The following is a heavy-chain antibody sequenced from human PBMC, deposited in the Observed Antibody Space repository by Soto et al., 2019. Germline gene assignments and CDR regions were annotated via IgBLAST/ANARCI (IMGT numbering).Heavy chain of an antibody. CDR2: IYYSGST. V-gene: IGHV4-31*03. CDR1: GGSISSGGYY. J-gene: IGHJ4*02. CDR3: ASGTGTYPFDY. D-gene: IGHD1-1*01. Sequence: PSETLSLTCTVSGGSISSGGYYWSWIRQHPGKGLESIGYIYYSGSTYYTPSLKSRVTLSVATSNYQFSLTLSSVTAAAPAVYYCASGTGTYPFDYWGQGTLVTVSS.